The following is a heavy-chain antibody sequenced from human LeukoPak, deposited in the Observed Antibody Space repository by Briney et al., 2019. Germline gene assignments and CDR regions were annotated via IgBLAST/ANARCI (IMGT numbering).Heavy chain of an antibody. V-gene: IGHV1-69*13. D-gene: IGHD1-26*01. CDR2: IIPIFGTA. CDR3: ARDISMGATSINWFDP. J-gene: IGHJ5*02. CDR1: GGTFSSYA. Sequence: SVKVSCKASGGTFSSYAISWVRQAPGQGLEWMGGIIPIFGTANYAQKFQGRVTITADESTSTAYMELSSLRSEDTAVYYCARDISMGATSINWFDPWGQGTLVTVSS.